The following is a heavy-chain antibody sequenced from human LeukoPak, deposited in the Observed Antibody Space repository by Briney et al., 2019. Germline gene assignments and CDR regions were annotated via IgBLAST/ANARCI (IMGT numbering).Heavy chain of an antibody. D-gene: IGHD1-14*01. Sequence: GGSLRLSCAASGFTFSSYSMNWVRQAPGKGLEWVSVIFGGGSTTKYADSVKGRFTISRDNSKNTLYLQMHSLRAEDTAVYYCTRDRSRAEDDWGQGTLVTASS. J-gene: IGHJ4*02. CDR3: TRDRSRAEDD. CDR1: GFTFSSYS. CDR2: IFGGGSTT. V-gene: IGHV3-23*01.